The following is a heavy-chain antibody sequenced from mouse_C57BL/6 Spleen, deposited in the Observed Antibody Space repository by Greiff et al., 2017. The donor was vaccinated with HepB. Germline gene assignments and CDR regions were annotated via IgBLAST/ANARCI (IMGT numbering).Heavy chain of an antibody. V-gene: IGHV1-81*01. Sequence: VQVVESGAELARPGASVKLSCKASGYTFTSYGISWVKQRTGQGLEWIGEIYPRSGNTYYNEKFKGKATLTADKSSSTAYMELRSLTSEDSAVYFCARVELFITTVVGYFDVWGTGTTVTVSS. CDR1: GYTFTSYG. CDR2: IYPRSGNT. D-gene: IGHD1-1*01. CDR3: ARVELFITTVVGYFDV. J-gene: IGHJ1*03.